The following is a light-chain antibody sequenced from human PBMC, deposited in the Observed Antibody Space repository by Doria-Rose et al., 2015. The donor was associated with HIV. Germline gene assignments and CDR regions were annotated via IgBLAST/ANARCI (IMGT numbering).Light chain of an antibody. CDR2: WAS. CDR1: QSLLYTSKNY. Sequence: TQSPESLGMSLGERATLNCKSNQSLLYTSKNYLAYDQQNAGRPPNWLIDWASTRQSGVPARFSSSGSGTDLSLTISRLEAEDVVVYYCQRYYDTPSFGPGTKVDIK. CDR3: QRYYDTPS. V-gene: IGKV4-1*01. J-gene: IGKJ3*01.